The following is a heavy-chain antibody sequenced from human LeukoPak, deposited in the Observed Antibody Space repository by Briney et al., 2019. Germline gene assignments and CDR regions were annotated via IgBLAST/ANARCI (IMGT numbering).Heavy chain of an antibody. CDR1: GGSFSGYY. D-gene: IGHD1-7*01. V-gene: IGHV4-34*01. CDR2: INHSGST. J-gene: IGHJ6*03. CDR3: AKLPATNYYYYMDV. Sequence: SETLSLTCAVYGGSFSGYYWSWIRQPPGKGLEWIGEINHSGSTSYNPSLKSRVTISVDTSKNQFSLKLSSVTAADTAVYYCAKLPATNYYYYMDVWGKGTTVTVSS.